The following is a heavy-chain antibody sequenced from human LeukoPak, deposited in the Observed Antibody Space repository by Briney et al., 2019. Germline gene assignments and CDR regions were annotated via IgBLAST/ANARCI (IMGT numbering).Heavy chain of an antibody. CDR3: VGGGQWLAFDY. D-gene: IGHD6-19*01. V-gene: IGHV4-59*03. Sequence: PSETLSLTCTVSGGSINTYYWSWIRQPPGKGLEWIGYVHYSGTTEYNPSLKSRVTISIDTSKNQFSLKLTSVTAADTAVYYCVGGGQWLAFDYWGQGTLVTASS. J-gene: IGHJ4*02. CDR2: VHYSGTT. CDR1: GGSINTYY.